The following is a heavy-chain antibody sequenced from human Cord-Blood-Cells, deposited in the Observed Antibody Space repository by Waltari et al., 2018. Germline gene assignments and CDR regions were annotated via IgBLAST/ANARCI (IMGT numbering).Heavy chain of an antibody. J-gene: IGHJ4*02. Sequence: QAQLVQSGAEVKKPGPSVTVSCKASGYTSTTYATNWVRQATGQGLEWMGWMNPNSGNTGYAQKFQGRVTMTRNTSISTAYMELSSLRSEDTAVYYCARGGPVATNYWGQGTLVTVSS. D-gene: IGHD5-12*01. CDR2: MNPNSGNT. CDR3: ARGGPVATNY. CDR1: GYTSTTYA. V-gene: IGHV1-8*01.